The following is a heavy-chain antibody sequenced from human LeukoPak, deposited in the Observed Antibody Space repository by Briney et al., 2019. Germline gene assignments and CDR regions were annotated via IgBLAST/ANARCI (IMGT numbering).Heavy chain of an antibody. V-gene: IGHV3-74*01. CDR1: GFTFSSYW. CDR2: INSDESST. CDR3: ARDGAYSTIFY. Sequence: PGGSLRLSCAASGFTFSSYWMYWVRQAPGKGRVWVSRINSDESSTSYADSVKGRFTTSRDNAKNTLYLQMNSLRAEDTAVYYCARDGAYSTIFYWGQGTLVTVSS. J-gene: IGHJ4*01. D-gene: IGHD3-3*01.